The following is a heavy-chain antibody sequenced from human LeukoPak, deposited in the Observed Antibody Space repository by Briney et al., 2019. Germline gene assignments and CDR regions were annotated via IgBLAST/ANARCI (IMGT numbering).Heavy chain of an antibody. J-gene: IGHJ5*02. V-gene: IGHV4-59*01. CDR1: GGSISSYY. CDR2: IYYSGST. Sequence: SETLSLTCTVSGGSISSYYWSWIRQPPGKGLEWIGHIYYSGSTNYNPSLKSRVTISVDTSKNQFSLKLSSVTAADTAVYYCARGILTGNNWFDPWGQGTLVTASS. CDR3: ARGILTGNNWFDP. D-gene: IGHD3-9*01.